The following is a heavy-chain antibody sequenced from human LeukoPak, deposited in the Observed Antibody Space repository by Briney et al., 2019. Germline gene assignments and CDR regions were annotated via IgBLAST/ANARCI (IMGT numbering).Heavy chain of an antibody. CDR3: AGRRYFDWLLYGD. CDR1: GFTFSSYA. CDR2: ISYDGSNK. J-gene: IGHJ4*02. D-gene: IGHD3-9*01. V-gene: IGHV3-30*04. Sequence: GGSLRLSCAASGFTFSSYAMHWVRQAPGKGLEWVAVISYDGSNKYYADSVKGRFTISRDNSKNTLYLQMNSLRAEDTAVYYCAGRRYFDWLLYGDWGQGTLVTVSS.